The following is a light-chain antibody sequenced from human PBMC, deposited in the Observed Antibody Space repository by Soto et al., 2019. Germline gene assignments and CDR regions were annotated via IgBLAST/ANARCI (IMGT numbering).Light chain of an antibody. Sequence: IQMTQSPSTLSASVGDRVTITCRASQSISSWLAWYQQKPGKAPKILIYKASSLQSGVPSRFSGSGSGTEFTLTISSLQPDDFATYYCQQYKSYSRTFGQGTKVEIK. CDR1: QSISSW. V-gene: IGKV1-5*03. CDR3: QQYKSYSRT. CDR2: KAS. J-gene: IGKJ1*01.